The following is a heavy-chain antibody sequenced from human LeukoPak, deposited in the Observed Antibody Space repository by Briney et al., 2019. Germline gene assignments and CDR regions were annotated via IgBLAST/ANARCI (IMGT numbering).Heavy chain of an antibody. Sequence: GGSLRLTCAASGFTFSSYSMNWVRQAPGKGLEWVSSISSSSSYIYYADSVKGRFTISRDNAKNSLYLQMNSLRAEDTAVYYCARDYCSGGSCYRNDAFDIWGQGTMVTVSS. V-gene: IGHV3-21*01. CDR2: ISSSSSYI. CDR1: GFTFSSYS. J-gene: IGHJ3*02. CDR3: ARDYCSGGSCYRNDAFDI. D-gene: IGHD2-15*01.